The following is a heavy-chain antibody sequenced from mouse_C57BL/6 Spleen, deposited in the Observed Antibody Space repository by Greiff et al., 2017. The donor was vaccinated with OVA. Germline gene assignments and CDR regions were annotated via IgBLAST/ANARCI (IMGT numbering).Heavy chain of an antibody. Sequence: EVKLVESGGDLVKPGGSLKLSCAASGFTFSSYGMSWVRQTPDKRLEWVATISSGGSYTYYPDSVKGRFTISRDNAKNTLYLQMSSLKSEDTAMYYCARQIYYGNYDYFDYWGQGTTLTVSS. J-gene: IGHJ2*01. CDR1: GFTFSSYG. CDR2: ISSGGSYT. CDR3: ARQIYYGNYDYFDY. V-gene: IGHV5-6*01. D-gene: IGHD2-1*01.